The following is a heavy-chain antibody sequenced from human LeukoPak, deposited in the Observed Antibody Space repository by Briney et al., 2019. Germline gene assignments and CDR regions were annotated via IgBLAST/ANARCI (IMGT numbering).Heavy chain of an antibody. CDR1: GYTFTGYY. Sequence: GASVKVSCKASGYTFTGYYMHWVRQAPGQGLEWMGWMNPNSGNTGYAQKFQGRVTMTRNTSISTAYMELSSLRSEDTAVYYCARGASYDILTGYYSDLDYWGQGTLVTVSS. CDR2: MNPNSGNT. CDR3: ARGASYDILTGYYSDLDY. J-gene: IGHJ4*02. D-gene: IGHD3-9*01. V-gene: IGHV1-8*02.